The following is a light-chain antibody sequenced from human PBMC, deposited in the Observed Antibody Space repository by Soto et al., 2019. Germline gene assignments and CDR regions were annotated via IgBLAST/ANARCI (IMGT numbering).Light chain of an antibody. Sequence: QSALTQPRSVSGSPGQSVTISCTGTSSDVGGYNYVSWYHHHPGKAPKLMIYDVSKRPSGVPDRFSGSKSGNTASLTSSGLQAADEADYYCCSYAGSYTFYVFGTGTKVTVL. CDR1: SSDVGGYNY. CDR2: DVS. V-gene: IGLV2-11*01. CDR3: CSYAGSYTFYV. J-gene: IGLJ1*01.